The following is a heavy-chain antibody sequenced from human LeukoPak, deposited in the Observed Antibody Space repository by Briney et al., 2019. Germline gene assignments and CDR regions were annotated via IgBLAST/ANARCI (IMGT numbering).Heavy chain of an antibody. CDR3: AREWSTAMVTFDY. V-gene: IGHV1-2*02. D-gene: IGHD5-18*01. CDR2: INPNSGGT. J-gene: IGHJ4*02. CDR1: GYTFTGYY. Sequence: ASVKVSCKASGYTFTGYYMHWVRQPPGQGLEWMGWINPNSGGTNYAQKFQGRVTMTRDTSISTAYMELSRLRSDDTAVYYCAREWSTAMVTFDYWGQGTLVTVSS.